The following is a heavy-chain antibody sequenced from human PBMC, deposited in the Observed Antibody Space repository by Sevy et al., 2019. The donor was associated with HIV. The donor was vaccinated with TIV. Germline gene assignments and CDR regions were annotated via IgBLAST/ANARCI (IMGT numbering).Heavy chain of an antibody. CDR3: ARDGSLATAGFPFWFDP. D-gene: IGHD6-13*01. CDR2: IYTSGST. V-gene: IGHV4-4*07. CDR1: GGSISSYY. Sequence: SETLSLTCTVSGGSISSYYWSWIRQPAGKGLEWIGRIYTSGSTNYNPSLKSRVTMSVDTSKNQFSLKLTSATAADTAVYYCARDGSLATAGFPFWFDPWGQGTLVTVSS. J-gene: IGHJ5*02.